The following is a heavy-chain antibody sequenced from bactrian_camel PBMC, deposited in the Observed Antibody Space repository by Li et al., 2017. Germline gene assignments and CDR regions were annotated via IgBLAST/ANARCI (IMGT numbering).Heavy chain of an antibody. Sequence: HVQLVESGGGSVQAGGSLRLSCRVSGYRHCVAWFRQVPGKARERVAQIYAHGDTTYADSVKGRFTISRDRSKNILYLQMNSLKTEDTAVYYCAAVCGQLTHWGQGTQVTVS. J-gene: IGHJ4*01. V-gene: IGHV3S6*01. D-gene: IGHD8*01. CDR2: IYAHGDT. CDR1: GYRHC. CDR3: AAVCGQLTH.